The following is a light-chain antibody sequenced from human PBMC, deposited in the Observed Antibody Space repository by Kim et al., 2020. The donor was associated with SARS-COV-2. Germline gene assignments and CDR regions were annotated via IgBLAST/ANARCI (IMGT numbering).Light chain of an antibody. CDR1: QSVSSY. Sequence: PGERATLSCRASQSVSSYLAWYQQNPGQAPRLLIYDASNRATGIPARFSGSGSGTDFTLTISSLEPEDFAVYYCQQRSNWPRSITFGQGTRLEIK. CDR3: QQRSNWPRSIT. CDR2: DAS. V-gene: IGKV3-11*01. J-gene: IGKJ5*01.